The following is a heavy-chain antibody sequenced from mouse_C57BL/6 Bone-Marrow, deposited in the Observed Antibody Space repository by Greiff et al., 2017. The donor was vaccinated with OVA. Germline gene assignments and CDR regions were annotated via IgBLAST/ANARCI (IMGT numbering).Heavy chain of an antibody. D-gene: IGHD2-2*01. CDR3: AALWFRWYFDV. J-gene: IGHJ1*03. V-gene: IGHV5-6*01. CDR1: GFTFSSYG. Sequence: VQLKESGGDLVKPGGSLKLSCAASGFTFSSYGMYWVRQTPDKRLEWVATISSGGSYTYYPANVKGRFTIYRDNAKNTLDLQMSSLMSEDTAMYYGAALWFRWYFDVWGTGTTVTVSS. CDR2: ISSGGSYT.